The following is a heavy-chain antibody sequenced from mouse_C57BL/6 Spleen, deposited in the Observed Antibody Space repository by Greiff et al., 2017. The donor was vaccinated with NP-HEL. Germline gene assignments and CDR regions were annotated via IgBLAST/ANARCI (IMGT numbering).Heavy chain of an antibody. J-gene: IGHJ2*01. CDR3: TRSERGELDYFDY. CDR2: IYPGNSDT. Sequence: VQLQQSGTVLARPGASVKMSCKTSGYTFTSYWMHWVKQRPGQGLEWIGAIYPGNSDTSYNQKFKGKAKLTAVTSASTAYMELSSLTNEDSAVYYCTRSERGELDYFDYWGQGTTLTVSS. CDR1: GYTFTSYW. D-gene: IGHD1-3*01. V-gene: IGHV1-5*01.